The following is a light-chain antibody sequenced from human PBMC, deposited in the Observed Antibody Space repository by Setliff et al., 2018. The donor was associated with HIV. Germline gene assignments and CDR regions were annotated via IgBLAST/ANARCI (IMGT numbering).Light chain of an antibody. J-gene: IGLJ1*01. CDR3: SSYTSSFTRV. CDR1: SSDVGGYDY. CDR2: EVS. V-gene: IGLV2-14*01. Sequence: QSVLTQPASVSGSPGQSTTISCTGTSSDVGGYDYVSWYQQHPGKAPKLMIYEVSNRPSGVSNRFSGSKSGNTASLTISGLQAEDEADYYCSSYTSSFTRVFGTGTK.